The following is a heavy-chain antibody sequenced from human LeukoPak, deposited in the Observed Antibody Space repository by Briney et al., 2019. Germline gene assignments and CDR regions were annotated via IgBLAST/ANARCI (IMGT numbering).Heavy chain of an antibody. CDR1: GGSVSSYY. CDR2: IYYSGST. Sequence: NPSETLSLTCTVSGGSVSSYYWSWIRQPPGKGLEWIGYIYYSGSTNYNPSLKSRVTISVDTSKNQFSLKLSSVTAADTAVYYCARARWLQKYYFDYWGQGTLVTVSS. D-gene: IGHD5-24*01. CDR3: ARARWLQKYYFDY. V-gene: IGHV4-59*02. J-gene: IGHJ4*02.